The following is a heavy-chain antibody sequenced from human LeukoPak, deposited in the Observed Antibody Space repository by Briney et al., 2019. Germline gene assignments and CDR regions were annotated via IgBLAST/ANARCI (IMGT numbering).Heavy chain of an antibody. CDR1: GGPISSGGYY. CDR2: IYYSGST. D-gene: IGHD4-23*01. Sequence: SETLSLTCTVSGGPISSGGYYWSWIRQHPGKGLEWIGYIYYSGSTYYNPSLKSRVTISVDTSKNQFSLKLSSVTAADTAVYYCARGSTVVATTFFDYWGQGTLVTVSS. J-gene: IGHJ4*02. V-gene: IGHV4-31*03. CDR3: ARGSTVVATTFFDY.